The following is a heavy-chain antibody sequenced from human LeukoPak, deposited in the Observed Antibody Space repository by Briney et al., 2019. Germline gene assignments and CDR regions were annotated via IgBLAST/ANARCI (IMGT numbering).Heavy chain of an antibody. CDR2: ISGSGGDT. D-gene: IGHD3-22*01. J-gene: IGHJ4*02. CDR3: AKEYNSRGYFDY. Sequence: GGSLSLSCAASGFTFTTYAMSWVRQAPGKGLEWVSAISGSGGDTYYADSVKGRFTISRDNSKNTLYLQMNSLRAEDTAVYYCAKEYNSRGYFDYWGQGTLVTVSS. CDR1: GFTFTTYA. V-gene: IGHV3-23*01.